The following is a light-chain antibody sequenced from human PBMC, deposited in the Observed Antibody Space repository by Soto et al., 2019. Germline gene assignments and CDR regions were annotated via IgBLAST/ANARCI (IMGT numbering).Light chain of an antibody. CDR3: QQYNNWPPWT. Sequence: EIVMTQSPATLSVSPGDRATLSCRASQSVISSLAWYQQKPGQAPRLLIYGSSTTGTGIPARFSGSGSGTEFTLTISSLKSEDVAVYYCQQYNNWPPWTFGQGTKVEIK. CDR2: GSS. CDR1: QSVISS. J-gene: IGKJ1*01. V-gene: IGKV3-15*01.